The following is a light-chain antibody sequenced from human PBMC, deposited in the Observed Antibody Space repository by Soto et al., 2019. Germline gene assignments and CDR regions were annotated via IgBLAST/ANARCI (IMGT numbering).Light chain of an antibody. CDR1: RSLDGW. J-gene: IGKJ1*01. Sequence: DFQMTQSPSTLSASVGDRVTISCRASRSLDGWLAWYQQKPGKAPKLLIYKVSTLETGVPAWFSGSGAGTHFTLTISSQQDDVAATYCFQIYFGSWTFGQGTKVEI. CDR2: KVS. V-gene: IGKV1-5*03. CDR3: QIYFGSWT.